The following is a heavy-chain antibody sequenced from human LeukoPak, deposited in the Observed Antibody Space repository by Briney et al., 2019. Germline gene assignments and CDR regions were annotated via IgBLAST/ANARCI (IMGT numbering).Heavy chain of an antibody. J-gene: IGHJ4*02. D-gene: IGHD6-19*01. CDR2: ISGDGGST. Sequence: GGSLRLSCAAPGFILEDYAINWVRQAPGKGLDWVSLISGDGGSTFYADSVKGRFTISRDNGKNSLYLQMSSLRSEDTALYYCARESERSGWYDYWGQGTLVTVSS. CDR1: GFILEDYA. V-gene: IGHV3-43*02. CDR3: ARESERSGWYDY.